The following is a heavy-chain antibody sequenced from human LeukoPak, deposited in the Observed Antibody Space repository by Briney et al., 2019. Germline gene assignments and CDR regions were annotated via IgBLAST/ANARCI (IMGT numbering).Heavy chain of an antibody. CDR3: AKVRASSGWSDYFDY. D-gene: IGHD6-19*01. J-gene: IGHJ4*02. CDR1: GFTFSSYG. Sequence: GRSLRLSCAASGFTFSSYGMHWVRQAPGKGLEWVAVISYDGSNKYYADSVKGRFTISTDNSKNTLYLQMNSLRAEDTAVYYCAKVRASSGWSDYFDYWGQGTLVTVSS. CDR2: ISYDGSNK. V-gene: IGHV3-30*18.